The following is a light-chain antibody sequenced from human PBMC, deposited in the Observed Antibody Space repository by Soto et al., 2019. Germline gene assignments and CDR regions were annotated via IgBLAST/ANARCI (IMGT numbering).Light chain of an antibody. CDR3: QSYDNTLSAWV. CDR2: GNN. CDR1: SSNIGAGYD. V-gene: IGLV1-40*01. Sequence: QSVLTQPPSVSGAPGQRVIISCTGSSSNIGAGYDVHWYQQLPETAPKLLIFGNNNRPSGVPVRFSASKSGTSASLVITGLQAEDESDYYCQSYDNTLSAWVFGGGTQLTVL. J-gene: IGLJ3*02.